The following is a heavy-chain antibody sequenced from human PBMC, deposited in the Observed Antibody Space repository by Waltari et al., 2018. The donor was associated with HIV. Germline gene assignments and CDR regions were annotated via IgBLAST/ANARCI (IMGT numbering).Heavy chain of an antibody. J-gene: IGHJ4*02. V-gene: IGHV4-34*01. CDR3: GRGTQAAWELVGH. CDR2: VTPSGRT. D-gene: IGHD3-10*01. CDR1: GGSSSPYH. Sequence: QVQIQQWGARLLKPSETLSLTCGLYGGSSSPYHWTWVRQGPGRGLEWIGEVTPSGRTNYSPSLKSRLSISLDKSKNSFSLTLNSVSAADTAVYFCGRGTQAAWELVGHWGQGILITVSS.